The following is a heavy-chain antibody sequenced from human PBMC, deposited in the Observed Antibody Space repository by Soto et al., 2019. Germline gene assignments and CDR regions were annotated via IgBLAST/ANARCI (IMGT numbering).Heavy chain of an antibody. Sequence: SETLSLTCTVSGGSISSYYWSWIRQPPGKGLEWIGYIYYSGSTNYNPSLKSRVTISVDTSKNQFSLKLSSVTAADTAVYYCARHKLLGAYFDYWGQGTLVTVSS. CDR2: IYYSGST. CDR1: GGSISSYY. V-gene: IGHV4-59*08. J-gene: IGHJ4*02. CDR3: ARHKLLGAYFDY. D-gene: IGHD3-16*01.